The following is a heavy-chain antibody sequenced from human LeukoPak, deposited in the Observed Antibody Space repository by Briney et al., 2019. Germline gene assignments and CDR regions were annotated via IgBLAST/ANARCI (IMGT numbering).Heavy chain of an antibody. Sequence: SETLSLTCTVSGVSMSAYQWSWVRQSPEKGLEWIGCINTKGETSYNPSLKSRVTTSVDTSKSQFSLRLTSVTAADTAVYYCATSNDAKIAPFDHGGQGAPVTVSS. CDR3: ATSNDAKIAPFDH. V-gene: IGHV4-4*09. D-gene: IGHD2-21*01. CDR2: INTKGET. J-gene: IGHJ4*02. CDR1: GVSMSAYQ.